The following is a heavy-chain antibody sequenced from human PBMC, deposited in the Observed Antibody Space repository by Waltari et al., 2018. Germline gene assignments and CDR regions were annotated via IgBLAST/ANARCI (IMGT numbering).Heavy chain of an antibody. Sequence: QLQLQESGPGLVKPSETLSLTCSVSGDSVTSGSYYWGWIRQPPRKGLEGIGIGYYRGSSSSNPSLKSRVTISVDTSKTQFSLKLSSVAAADTAVYYCARAFGSGSYAWFDSWGQGTLVTVSS. J-gene: IGHJ5*01. CDR2: GYYRGSS. V-gene: IGHV4-39*01. CDR1: GDSVTSGSYY. D-gene: IGHD3-10*01. CDR3: ARAFGSGSYAWFDS.